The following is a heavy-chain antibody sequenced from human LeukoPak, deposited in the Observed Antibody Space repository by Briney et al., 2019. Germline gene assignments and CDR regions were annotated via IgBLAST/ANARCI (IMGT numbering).Heavy chain of an antibody. D-gene: IGHD6-19*01. CDR3: ARGTRFITVAGTSLSFDP. Sequence: GGSLRLSCAASGFTFSTYSMNWVRQAPGKGLEWVSSISSSSGYIYYADSVKGRFTISRDNSKNTLYLHLGSLRPEDMAVYYCARGTRFITVAGTSLSFDPWGQGILVIVSS. J-gene: IGHJ5*02. V-gene: IGHV3-21*01. CDR1: GFTFSTYS. CDR2: ISSSSGYI.